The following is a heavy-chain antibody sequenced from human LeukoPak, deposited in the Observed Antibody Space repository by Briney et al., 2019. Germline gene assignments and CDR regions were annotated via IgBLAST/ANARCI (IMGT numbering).Heavy chain of an antibody. Sequence: GGSLRLSCAASGFTFSRYWMHWVRQAPGKRLVWVSRINGDGSTTSYADSVKGGFTISKDNAKNTLYLQMNSLRAEDTAVYYCATGNYYDSRGYYTFGHWGQGTLVTVSS. CDR1: GFTFSRYW. V-gene: IGHV3-74*01. J-gene: IGHJ1*01. CDR2: INGDGSTT. D-gene: IGHD3-22*01. CDR3: ATGNYYDSRGYYTFGH.